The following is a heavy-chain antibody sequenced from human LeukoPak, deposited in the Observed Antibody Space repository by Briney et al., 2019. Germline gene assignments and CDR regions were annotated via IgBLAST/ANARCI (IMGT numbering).Heavy chain of an antibody. D-gene: IGHD2-8*01. CDR2: IYYSGST. Sequence: PSETLSLTCTVSGGSISSSSYYWGWIRQPPGKGLEWIGSIYYSGSTYYNPSLKSRVTISVDTSKNQFSLKLSSVTAADTAVYYCARLPSVFSFDIWGQGTMVTVSS. V-gene: IGHV4-39*01. CDR1: GGSISSSSYY. CDR3: ARLPSVFSFDI. J-gene: IGHJ3*02.